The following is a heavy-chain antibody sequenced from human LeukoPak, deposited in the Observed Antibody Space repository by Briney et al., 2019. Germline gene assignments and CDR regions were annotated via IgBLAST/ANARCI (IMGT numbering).Heavy chain of an antibody. CDR2: ISFSGST. J-gene: IGHJ6*02. D-gene: IGHD2-2*01. CDR1: GGSISNYY. Sequence: SETLSLTCTVSGGSISNYYWSWIRQPPGKGLECVVYISFSGSTNYNPSLKSRVTISLDTPKNQFSLRLSSVTAADTAVYYCARDEYQLSRSRRYYGMDVWGQGTTVTVSS. CDR3: ARDEYQLSRSRRYYGMDV. V-gene: IGHV4-59*12.